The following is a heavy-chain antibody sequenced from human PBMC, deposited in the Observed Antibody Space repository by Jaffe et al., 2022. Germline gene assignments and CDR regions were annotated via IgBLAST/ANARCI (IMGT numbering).Heavy chain of an antibody. CDR2: IRSKANSYAT. Sequence: EVQLVESGGGLVQPGGSLKLSCAASGFTFSGSAMHWVRQASGKGLEWVGRIRSKANSYATAYAASVKGRFTISRDDSKNTAYLQMNSLKTEDTAVYYCTRHSGSPGSYFAFDIWGQGTMVTVSS. CDR1: GFTFSGSA. CDR3: TRHSGSPGSYFAFDI. J-gene: IGHJ3*02. V-gene: IGHV3-73*02. D-gene: IGHD1-26*01.